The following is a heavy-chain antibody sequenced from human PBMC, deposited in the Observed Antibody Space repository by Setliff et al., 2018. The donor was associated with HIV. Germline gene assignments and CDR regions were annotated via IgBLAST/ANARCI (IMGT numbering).Heavy chain of an antibody. Sequence: ASVKVSCKASGYSFSNYFIHWVRQAPGQGLEWMGMVRPSVGSTSYAQRFQGRVTMTRDTSTGTVYMELSSLRSEDSAVYYCARQGFCSITSCYYFDSWGQGTLVTVSS. CDR2: VRPSVGST. V-gene: IGHV1-46*01. CDR1: GYSFSNYF. CDR3: ARQGFCSITSCYYFDS. D-gene: IGHD2-2*01. J-gene: IGHJ4*02.